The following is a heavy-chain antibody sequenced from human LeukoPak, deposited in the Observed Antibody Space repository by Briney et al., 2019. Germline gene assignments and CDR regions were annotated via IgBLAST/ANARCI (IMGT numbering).Heavy chain of an antibody. CDR1: GGSISSSSYY. CDR3: ARSYFGSGTFNGFDY. D-gene: IGHD3-10*01. Sequence: SETLSLTCTVSGGSISSSSYYWGWIRQPPGKGLEWIGSIYYSGSTYYNPSLKSRVTISVDTSKNQFSLKLSSVTAADTAVYYCARSYFGSGTFNGFDYWGQGTLVTVSS. CDR2: IYYSGST. V-gene: IGHV4-39*07. J-gene: IGHJ4*02.